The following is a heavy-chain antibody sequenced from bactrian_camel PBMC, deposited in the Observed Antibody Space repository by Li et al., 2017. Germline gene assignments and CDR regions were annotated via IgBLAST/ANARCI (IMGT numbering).Heavy chain of an antibody. D-gene: IGHD4*01. CDR2: IIETDGTT. Sequence: HVQLVESGGGSVQAGGSLRPSCTSYGYTDNHYCMGWFRQAPGKEREGVGIIETDGTTRYADSVKGRFTISRDNAERTMYLQMNNLKSEDTALYYCHTGFRRPNYSDYVSRSQGTQVTVS. V-gene: IGHV3S63*01. CDR1: GYTDNHYC. J-gene: IGHJ4*01.